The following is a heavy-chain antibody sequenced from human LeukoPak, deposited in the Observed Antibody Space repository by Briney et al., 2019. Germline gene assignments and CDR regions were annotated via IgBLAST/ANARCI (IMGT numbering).Heavy chain of an antibody. Sequence: GGSLRLSCAASGFTFSSYAMSWVRQAPGKGLEWVSAISGSGGSTYYADSGTGRFTISRDNSKNTLYLQMNSLRAEDTAVYYCAKGGILLWFGELLTDFDYWGQGTLVTVSS. CDR1: GFTFSSYA. V-gene: IGHV3-23*01. J-gene: IGHJ4*02. CDR3: AKGGILLWFGELLTDFDY. CDR2: ISGSGGST. D-gene: IGHD3-10*01.